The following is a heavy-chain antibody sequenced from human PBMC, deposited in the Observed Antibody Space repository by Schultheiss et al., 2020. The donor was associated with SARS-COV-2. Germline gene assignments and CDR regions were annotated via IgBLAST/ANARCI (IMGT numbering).Heavy chain of an antibody. CDR2: IYHSGST. J-gene: IGHJ6*03. CDR3: ARTYYDFWSGSKYYYYMDV. Sequence: SETLSLTCAVSGGSISSSNWWSWVRQPPGKGLEWIGEIYHSGSTYYNPSLKSRVTISVDTSKNQFSLKLSSVTAADTAVYYCARTYYDFWSGSKYYYYMDVWGKGTTVTVSS. CDR1: GGSISSSNW. V-gene: IGHV4-4*02. D-gene: IGHD3-3*01.